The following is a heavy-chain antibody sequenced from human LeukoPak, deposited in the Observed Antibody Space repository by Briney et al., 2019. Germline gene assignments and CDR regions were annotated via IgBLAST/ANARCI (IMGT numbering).Heavy chain of an antibody. Sequence: PGGSLRLSCAASGFTFSRYDMHWVRQAPGEGLEWVSGVTTAGDTYYPASVKGRFTISRENAKNSFFLQMNSLRAGDTAVYFCARASTTVPNLLDNWGQGTLVTVSS. D-gene: IGHD4-17*01. J-gene: IGHJ4*02. CDR1: GFTFSRYD. CDR3: ARASTTVPNLLDN. CDR2: VTTAGDT. V-gene: IGHV3-13*04.